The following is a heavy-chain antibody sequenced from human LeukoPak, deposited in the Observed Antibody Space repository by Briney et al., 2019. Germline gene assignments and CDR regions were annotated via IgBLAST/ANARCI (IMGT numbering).Heavy chain of an antibody. Sequence: GETLTLTCAASGFTFDAYSWHWVRQAPGKDLEWVSDISWNSGTIDYVAPESGRFTIYKYNAKSSLDLQLSSLRANDTALYYCENGNWGSAFDSWGQGTPVAVSS. CDR1: GFTFDAYS. CDR2: ISWNSGTI. J-gene: IGHJ4*02. D-gene: IGHD7-27*01. V-gene: IGHV3-9*01. CDR3: ENGNWGSAFDS.